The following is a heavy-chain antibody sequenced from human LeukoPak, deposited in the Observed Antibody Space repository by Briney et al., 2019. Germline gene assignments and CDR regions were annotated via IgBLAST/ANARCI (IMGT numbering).Heavy chain of an antibody. J-gene: IGHJ5*02. V-gene: IGHV1-18*01. Sequence: ASVKVSCKASGYTFTSYGISWVRQAPGQGLEWMGWISAYNGNTNYAQKLQGRVTMTTDTSTSTAYMELRSLRSDDTAVYYCARDLRLIAVVPAARRRGFDPWGQGTLVTVSS. CDR1: GYTFTSYG. CDR3: ARDLRLIAVVPAARRRGFDP. CDR2: ISAYNGNT. D-gene: IGHD2-2*01.